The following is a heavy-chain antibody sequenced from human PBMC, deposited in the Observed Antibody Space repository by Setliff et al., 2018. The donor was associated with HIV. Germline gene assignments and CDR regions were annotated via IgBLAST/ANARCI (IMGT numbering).Heavy chain of an antibody. CDR3: AREFPGGDGYNFGY. CDR1: GYSLNTHY. D-gene: IGHD3-16*01. J-gene: IGHJ4*02. Sequence: WASVKVSCKASGYSLNTHYMHWVRQAPGKGLEWMGWVNPNSGVTHYAQKFQGRVTMTRDTSISTAYMELSRLRSDDTAVFYCAREFPGGDGYNFGYWGQGTLVTVSS. V-gene: IGHV1-2*02. CDR2: VNPNSGVT.